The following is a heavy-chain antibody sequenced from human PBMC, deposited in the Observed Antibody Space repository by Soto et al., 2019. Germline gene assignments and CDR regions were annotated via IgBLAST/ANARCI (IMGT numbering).Heavy chain of an antibody. J-gene: IGHJ6*02. CDR1: GFTFSSYA. CDR3: AKAQAYDCTNGVCYTSHYYYYGMDV. Sequence: EVQLLESGGGLVQPGGSLRLSCAASGFTFSSYAMSWVRQAPGKGLEWVSAISGSGGSTYYADSVKGRFTISRDNSKNTLYLQMHSLRAEDTAVYYCAKAQAYDCTNGVCYTSHYYYYGMDVWGQGTTVTVSS. D-gene: IGHD2-8*01. V-gene: IGHV3-23*01. CDR2: ISGSGGST.